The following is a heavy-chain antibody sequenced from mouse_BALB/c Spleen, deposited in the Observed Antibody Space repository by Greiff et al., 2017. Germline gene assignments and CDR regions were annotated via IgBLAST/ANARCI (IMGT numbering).Heavy chain of an antibody. V-gene: IGHV5-9-4*01. CDR1: GFTFSSYA. D-gene: IGHD1-1*01. J-gene: IGHJ4*01. CDR2: ISSGGSYT. CDR3: ARAYGSSYAMDY. Sequence: EVKLVESGGGLVKPGGSLKLSCAASGFTFSSYAMSWVRQSPEKRLEWVAEISSGGSYTYYPDTVTGRFTISRDNAKNTLYLEMSSLRSEDTAMYYCARAYGSSYAMDYWGQGTSVTVSA.